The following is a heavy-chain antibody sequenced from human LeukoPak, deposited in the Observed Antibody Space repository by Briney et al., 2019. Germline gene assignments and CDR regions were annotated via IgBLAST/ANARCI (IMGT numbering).Heavy chain of an antibody. V-gene: IGHV4-59*01. D-gene: IGHD3-3*01. CDR2: IYYSGST. CDR1: GGSMSSYY. Sequence: MPSETLSPTCTVSGGSMSSYYWSWIRQPPGKGLEWIGYIYYSGSTNYNPSLKSRVTISVDTSKNQFSLKLSSVTAADTAVYYCASHDFWSGYYIFPFDYWGQGTLVTVSS. J-gene: IGHJ4*02. CDR3: ASHDFWSGYYIFPFDY.